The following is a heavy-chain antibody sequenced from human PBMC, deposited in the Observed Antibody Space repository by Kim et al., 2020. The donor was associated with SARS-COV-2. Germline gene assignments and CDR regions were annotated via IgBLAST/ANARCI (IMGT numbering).Heavy chain of an antibody. CDR3: ARPGTTAWSLDY. V-gene: IGHV4-39*01. Sequence: SETLSLTCTVSGGSISSSSYYWGWIRQPPGKGLEWIGSIYYSGSTYYNPSLKSRVTISVDTSKNQFSLKLSSVTAADTAVYYCARPGTTAWSLDYWGQGTLVTVSS. CDR1: GGSISSSSYY. CDR2: IYYSGST. D-gene: IGHD4-17*01. J-gene: IGHJ4*02.